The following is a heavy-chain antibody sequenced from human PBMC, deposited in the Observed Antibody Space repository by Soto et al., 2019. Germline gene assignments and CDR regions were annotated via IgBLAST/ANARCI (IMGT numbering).Heavy chain of an antibody. CDR1: GGSFSGYY. D-gene: IGHD3-10*01. Sequence: SETLSLTCAVYGGSFSGYYWSWIRQPPGKGLEWIGEINHSGSTNYNPSLKSRVTISLDTSKNQFSLKLSSVTAADTAVYYCARGVLWFGAGQFDTWGQGTLVTVSS. J-gene: IGHJ5*02. CDR3: ARGVLWFGAGQFDT. V-gene: IGHV4-34*01. CDR2: INHSGST.